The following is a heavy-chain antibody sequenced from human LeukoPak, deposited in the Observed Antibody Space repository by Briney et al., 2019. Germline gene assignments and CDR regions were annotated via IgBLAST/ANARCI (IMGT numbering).Heavy chain of an antibody. Sequence: GGSLRLSCAASGFSFSSYGMHWVRRAAGEGLEWVAVIWYDGNNKYYADSVKGRFTISRDNSKNTLYLQMNSLRAEDTAVYYCARDRYYDSSGYSNWFDPWGQGTLVTVSS. CDR3: ARDRYYDSSGYSNWFDP. D-gene: IGHD3-22*01. CDR2: IWYDGNNK. CDR1: GFSFSSYG. J-gene: IGHJ5*02. V-gene: IGHV3-33*01.